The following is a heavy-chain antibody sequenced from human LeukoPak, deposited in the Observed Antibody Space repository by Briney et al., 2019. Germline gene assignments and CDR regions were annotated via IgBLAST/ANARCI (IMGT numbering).Heavy chain of an antibody. CDR3: AIPGSSSFYYFDY. CDR1: GGSISSYY. CDR2: INHSGST. D-gene: IGHD6-13*01. V-gene: IGHV4-34*01. Sequence: SETLSLTCTVSGGSISSYYWSWIRQPPGKGLEWIGEINHSGSTNYNPSLKSRVTISVDTSKNQFSLKLSSVTAADTAVYYCAIPGSSSFYYFDYWGQGTLVTVSS. J-gene: IGHJ4*02.